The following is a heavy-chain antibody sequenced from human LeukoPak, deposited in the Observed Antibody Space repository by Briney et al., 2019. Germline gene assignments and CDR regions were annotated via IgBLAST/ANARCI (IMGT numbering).Heavy chain of an antibody. Sequence: PGGSLRLSCAASGFTFSSYSKNWVGQAPGKGLEWVSYISSTSSTIYYADSVKGRFTISRDNAKNSLYLQMNTLRAEDTAVYYCARDTAMVSYFDYWGQGTLVTVSS. V-gene: IGHV3-48*04. J-gene: IGHJ4*02. D-gene: IGHD5-18*01. CDR2: ISSTSSTI. CDR1: GFTFSSYS. CDR3: ARDTAMVSYFDY.